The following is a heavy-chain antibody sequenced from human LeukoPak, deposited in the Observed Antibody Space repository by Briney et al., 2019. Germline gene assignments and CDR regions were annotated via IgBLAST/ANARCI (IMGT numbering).Heavy chain of an antibody. J-gene: IGHJ5*02. D-gene: IGHD3-10*01. Sequence: GGTLRLSCAASGFTFSSYGMSWVRQAPGKGLEWVSAISGSGGSTYYADSVKGRFTISRDNSKNTLYLQMNSLRAEDTAVYYCARDRDTMVRGVIIPNWFDPWGQGTLVTVSS. CDR3: ARDRDTMVRGVIIPNWFDP. V-gene: IGHV3-23*01. CDR1: GFTFSSYG. CDR2: ISGSGGST.